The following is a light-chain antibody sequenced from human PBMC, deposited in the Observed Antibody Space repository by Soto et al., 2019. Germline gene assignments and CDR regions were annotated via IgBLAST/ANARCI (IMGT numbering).Light chain of an antibody. V-gene: IGLV2-23*01. J-gene: IGLJ1*01. Sequence: QSALTQPASVSGSPGQPITISCTGTSSDVGNYNLVSWYQHHPGKAPKLIIYEGSKRPSGVSNRFSGSKSGNTASLTISGPQAEGESDYNASSYSRRGTYVFGTGTKATAL. CDR1: SSDVGNYNL. CDR2: EGS. CDR3: SSYSRRGTYV.